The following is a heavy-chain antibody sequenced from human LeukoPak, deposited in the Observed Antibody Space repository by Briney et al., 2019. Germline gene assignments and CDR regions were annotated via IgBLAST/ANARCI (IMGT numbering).Heavy chain of an antibody. J-gene: IGHJ4*02. CDR3: ARQDDEFAYFDY. CDR2: IHYSGGIT. CDR1: GGSISSYY. V-gene: IGHV4-59*08. Sequence: SETLSLTCTVSGGSISSYYWSWIRQPPGKGLEWIGYIHYSGGITYYNPSLKSRVTISVDTSKNQFSLSLSSVTAADTAVYYCARQDDEFAYFDYWGQGTLVTVSS. D-gene: IGHD3-16*01.